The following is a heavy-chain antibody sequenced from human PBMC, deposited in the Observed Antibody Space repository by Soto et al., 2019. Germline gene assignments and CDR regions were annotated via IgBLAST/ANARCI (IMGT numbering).Heavy chain of an antibody. D-gene: IGHD2-21*02. CDR3: AMDWGCGAGCPLDY. Sequence: QIQVVQSGPEMKKPGTSVKVSCKTSGFMFTTSAVQWVRQARGQRLEWIGWIVVGSGHTNYAQRFHERVTITRDTSTDTTFLELSSLRSEDTAVYYCAMDWGCGAGCPLDYWGQGTLVTVSS. V-gene: IGHV1-58*03. J-gene: IGHJ4*02. CDR2: IVVGSGHT. CDR1: GFMFTTSA.